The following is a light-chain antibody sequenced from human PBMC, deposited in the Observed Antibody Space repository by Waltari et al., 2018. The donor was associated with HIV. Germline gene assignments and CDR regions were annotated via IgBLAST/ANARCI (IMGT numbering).Light chain of an antibody. V-gene: IGLV1-40*01. J-gene: IGLJ3*02. CDR2: GNS. Sequence: QSVLTQPPSVSGAPGPRVPISCTVSSSPIGAGSDVHWYQQLPGTAPKLLIYGNSNRPSGVPDRFSGSKSGTSASLAITGLQAEDEADYYCQSYDSSLSGSWVFGGGTKLTVL. CDR3: QSYDSSLSGSWV. CDR1: SSPIGAGSD.